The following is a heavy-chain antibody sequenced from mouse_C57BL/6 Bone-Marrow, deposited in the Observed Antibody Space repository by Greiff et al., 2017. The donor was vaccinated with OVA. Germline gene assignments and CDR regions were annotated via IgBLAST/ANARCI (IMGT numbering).Heavy chain of an antibody. J-gene: IGHJ2*01. CDR3: ARRHYYGPYYFDY. V-gene: IGHV1-50*01. CDR1: GYTFTSYW. D-gene: IGHD1-1*01. Sequence: QVQLQQPGAELVKPGASVKLSCKASGYTFTSYWMQWVKQRPGQGLEWIGEIDPSDSYTNYNQKFKGKATLTVDTSSSTAYMQLSSLTSEVSAVYYCARRHYYGPYYFDYWGQGTTLTVSS. CDR2: IDPSDSYT.